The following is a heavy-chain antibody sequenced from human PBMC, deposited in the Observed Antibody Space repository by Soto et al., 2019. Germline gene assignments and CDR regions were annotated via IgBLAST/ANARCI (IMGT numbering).Heavy chain of an antibody. CDR1: GYTFTSYL. V-gene: IGHV1-18*01. J-gene: IGHJ4*02. D-gene: IGHD5-18*01. Sequence: QVQLVQSGAGVKKPGASVKVSCKASGYTFTSYLITWVRQAPGQGLEWMGWISAYNGNTIYAQNLQGRVTLTTDTSTNTAYVELRSLRSDDTAVYYCARRGYSHDLDYWGQGTLVSVSS. CDR3: ARRGYSHDLDY. CDR2: ISAYNGNT.